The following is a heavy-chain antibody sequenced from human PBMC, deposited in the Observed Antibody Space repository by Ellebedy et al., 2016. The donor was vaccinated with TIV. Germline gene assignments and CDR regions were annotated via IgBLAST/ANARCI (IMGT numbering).Heavy chain of an antibody. V-gene: IGHV4-31*03. D-gene: IGHD2-15*01. CDR2: IYYSGST. CDR3: ARLPYSSARIYFDY. Sequence: LRLXXTVSGGSISSGGYYWSWIRQHPGKGLEWIGYIYYSGSTYYNPSLKSRVTISVDTSKNQFSLKLSSVTAADTAVYYCARLPYSSARIYFDYWGQGTLVTVSS. J-gene: IGHJ4*02. CDR1: GGSISSGGYY.